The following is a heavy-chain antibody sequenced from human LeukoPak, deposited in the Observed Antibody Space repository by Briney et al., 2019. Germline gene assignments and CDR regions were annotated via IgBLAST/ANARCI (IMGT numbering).Heavy chain of an antibody. CDR2: MYYSGST. V-gene: IGHV4-59*08. D-gene: IGHD2-21*02. CDR3: ARHLRGSLTAIYYQYGMDV. CDR1: GGSISSHY. Sequence: SETLSLTCTVSGGSISSHYWSWIRQPPGKGLEWIGYMYYSGSTNYNPSLKSRVSISVDTSKYQFSLKLASVTAADTAVYCCARHLRGSLTAIYYQYGMDVWGQGTTVTISS. J-gene: IGHJ6*02.